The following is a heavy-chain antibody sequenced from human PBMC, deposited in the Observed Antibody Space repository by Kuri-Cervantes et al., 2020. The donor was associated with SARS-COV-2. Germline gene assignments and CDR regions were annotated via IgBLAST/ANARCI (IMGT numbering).Heavy chain of an antibody. CDR2: INHSGST. J-gene: IGHJ4*02. CDR3: ARQSSGWTIDY. D-gene: IGHD6-19*01. CDR1: GGSFSGYY. Sequence: GSLRLSCAVYGGSFSGYYWSWIRQPPGKGLEWIGEINHSGSTNYNPSLKSRVTISVDTSKNQFSLKLSSVTAADTAVYYCARQSSGWTIDYWGQGTLVTVSS. V-gene: IGHV4-34*01.